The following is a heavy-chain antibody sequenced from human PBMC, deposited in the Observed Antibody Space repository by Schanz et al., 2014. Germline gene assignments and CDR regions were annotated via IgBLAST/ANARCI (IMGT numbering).Heavy chain of an antibody. J-gene: IGHJ5*01. Sequence: EVQLVESGGGLVQPGRSLRLSCTGSGFPFGDYAVSWFRRAPGKGLEWVSSITTGGNTYYRDSVKGRFIVSRDNSKNTLYLEMNRLRVDDTAVYYCSKDKQGSRSDDSWGQGTLVTVSS. V-gene: IGHV3-23*04. D-gene: IGHD2-15*01. CDR1: GFPFGDYA. CDR2: ITTGGNT. CDR3: SKDKQGSRSDDS.